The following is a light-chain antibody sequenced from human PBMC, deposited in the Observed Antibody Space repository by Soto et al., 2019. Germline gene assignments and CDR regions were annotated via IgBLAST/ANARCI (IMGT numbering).Light chain of an antibody. V-gene: IGKV1-5*03. CDR1: QGIHTW. Sequence: DFPMTQSPSTLSASVGDSVTITCRASQGIHTWLAWYQQKPGRTPKLLIYKASVLESGVPSRFSGSGSGTEFTLTISSLQPDDFATYYCQQYNSHPYTFGRGTKLQIK. CDR2: KAS. J-gene: IGKJ2*01. CDR3: QQYNSHPYT.